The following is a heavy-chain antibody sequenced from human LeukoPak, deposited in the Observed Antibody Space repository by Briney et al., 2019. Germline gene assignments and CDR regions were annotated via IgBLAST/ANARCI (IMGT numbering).Heavy chain of an antibody. CDR1: GFTFSSHW. D-gene: IGHD2-15*01. CDR3: ARDHVVDGLVFDY. Sequence: PTGGSLRLSCAASGFTFSSHWMSWVRQAPGKGLEWVANINQDGSEKYYVDSVKGRCTISRDNAKNSLYLQMNTLSPEDTAIYYCARDHVVDGLVFDYWGQGTLVTVSS. CDR2: INQDGSEK. V-gene: IGHV3-7*01. J-gene: IGHJ4*02.